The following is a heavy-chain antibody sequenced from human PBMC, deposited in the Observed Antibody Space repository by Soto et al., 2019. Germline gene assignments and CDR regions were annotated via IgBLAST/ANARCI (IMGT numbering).Heavy chain of an antibody. CDR3: ATDLSRELGGSFDY. CDR2: FDPEDGET. V-gene: IGHV1-24*01. Sequence: RASVKVPCKVSGYTLTELSMHWVRQAPGKGLEGMGGFDPEDGETIYAQKFQGRVTMTEDTSTDTAYMELSSLRSEDTAVYYCATDLSRELGGSFDYWGQGTLVTVSS. J-gene: IGHJ4*02. D-gene: IGHD1-26*01. CDR1: GYTLTELS.